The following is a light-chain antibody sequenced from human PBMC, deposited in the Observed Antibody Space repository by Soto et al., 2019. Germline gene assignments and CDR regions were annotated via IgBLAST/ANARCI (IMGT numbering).Light chain of an antibody. Sequence: IVLTQSPGTLSLSPGDRATLSCRASQSVSSNLAWYQQKPGQAPRLLIYDASNRATGIPARFSGSGSGTDFTLTIRSLEPEDFAIYYCQQRANWPLTTFGHGTRLEI. CDR2: DAS. CDR1: QSVSSN. CDR3: QQRANWPLTT. J-gene: IGKJ5*01. V-gene: IGKV3-11*01.